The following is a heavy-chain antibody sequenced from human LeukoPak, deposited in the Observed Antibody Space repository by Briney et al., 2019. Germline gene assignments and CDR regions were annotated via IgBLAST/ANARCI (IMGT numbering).Heavy chain of an antibody. J-gene: IGHJ5*02. CDR3: AIEGGSALYSYKHHWFDP. CDR1: GFTFDDYG. D-gene: IGHD4-11*01. CDR2: INWNGGST. V-gene: IGHV3-20*04. Sequence: PGGSLRLSCAASGFTFDDYGMSWVRQAPGKGLEWVSGINWNGGSTGYADSVKGRFTISRDNAKNSLYLQMNSLRAEDTALYYCAIEGGSALYSYKHHWFDPWGQGTLVTVSS.